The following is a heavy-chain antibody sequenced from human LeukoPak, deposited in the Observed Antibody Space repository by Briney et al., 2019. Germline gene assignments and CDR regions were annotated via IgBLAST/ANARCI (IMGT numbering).Heavy chain of an antibody. CDR1: GYTFTGHY. Sequence: ASVKVSCKASGYTFTGHYMHWVRQAPGQGLEWMGWINPNSGGTTYAQKFQGRVTMTRDTSISTAYMELSRLRSDDTAVYYCARGKGVLLWFGELPFDYWGQGTLVTVSS. CDR3: ARGKGVLLWFGELPFDY. V-gene: IGHV1-2*02. J-gene: IGHJ4*02. CDR2: INPNSGGT. D-gene: IGHD3-10*01.